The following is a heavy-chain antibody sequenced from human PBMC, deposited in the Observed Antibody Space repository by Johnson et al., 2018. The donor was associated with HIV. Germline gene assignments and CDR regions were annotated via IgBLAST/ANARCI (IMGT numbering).Heavy chain of an antibody. Sequence: QVQLVESGGGVVQPGRSLRLSCAASGFTFYSYGMHWVRQAPGKGLEWVAVISYDGSNKYYADSVKGRFTISRDNSKNTLYLQMNSLRAGDTAVYYCARASKVLSSGWSRGAFDIWGQGTMVTVSS. CDR3: ARASKVLSSGWSRGAFDI. CDR2: ISYDGSNK. CDR1: GFTFYSYG. D-gene: IGHD6-19*01. V-gene: IGHV3-30*03. J-gene: IGHJ3*02.